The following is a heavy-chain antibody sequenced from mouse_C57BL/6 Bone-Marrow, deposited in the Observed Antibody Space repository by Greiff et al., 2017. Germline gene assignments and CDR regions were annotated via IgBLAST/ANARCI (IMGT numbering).Heavy chain of an antibody. V-gene: IGHV3-6*01. CDR1: GYSITSGYY. CDR2: ISYDGSN. J-gene: IGHJ4*01. D-gene: IGHD2-5*01. CDR3: AREGVYSNYPYYAMDY. Sequence: EVKLVESGPGLVKPSQSLSLTCSVTGYSITSGYYWNWIRQFPGNKLEWMGYISYDGSNNYNPSLKNRISITRDTSTNQFFLKLNSVTTVDTPTYYCAREGVYSNYPYYAMDYCGQGTSDTVSS.